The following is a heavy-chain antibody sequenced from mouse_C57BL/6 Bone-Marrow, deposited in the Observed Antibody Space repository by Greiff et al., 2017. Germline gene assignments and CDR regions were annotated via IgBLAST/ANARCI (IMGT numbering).Heavy chain of an antibody. CDR1: GYTFTSYW. CDR3: ARPQLYYFDH. CDR2: IYPGSGST. D-gene: IGHD1-1*02. V-gene: IGHV1-55*01. Sequence: VKLQQSGAELVKPGASVKMSCKASGYTFTSYWITWVKQRPGQGLEWIGDIYPGSGSTNYNEKFKSKATLTVDTPSSTAYMPLSSLTSGDSAVYYCARPQLYYFDHWGQGTTLPVSS. J-gene: IGHJ2*01.